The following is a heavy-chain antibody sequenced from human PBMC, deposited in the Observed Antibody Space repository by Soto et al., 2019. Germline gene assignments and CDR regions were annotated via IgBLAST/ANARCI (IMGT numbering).Heavy chain of an antibody. CDR3: TRDGDGRMTTNPYYYYGMDV. J-gene: IGHJ6*02. V-gene: IGHV4-59*01. CDR1: GGSISGYY. D-gene: IGHD2-21*02. CDR2: VYYSGGA. Sequence: PSETLSLTCTVSGGSISGYYWSWIRQPPGKGLEWIGNVYYSGGAKYNPSVKRRVSISVDTSKNQFSLNLSSVTAADTAAYYCTRDGDGRMTTNPYYYYGMDVWGPGSTVTVSS.